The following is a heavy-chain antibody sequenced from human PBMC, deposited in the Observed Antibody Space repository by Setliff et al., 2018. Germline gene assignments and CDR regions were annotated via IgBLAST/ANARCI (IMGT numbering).Heavy chain of an antibody. J-gene: IGHJ4*02. D-gene: IGHD3-3*01. V-gene: IGHV4-39*07. Sequence: SETLSLTCTVSGGSISSSSYYWGWIRQPPGKGLEWIGEINHSGSTYYNPSLKSRVTISVDTSKNQFSLKLSSVTAADTAVYYCARTPDGFLGDGYNLNTLGYFDSWGQGTLVTVSS. CDR2: INHSGST. CDR1: GGSISSSSYY. CDR3: ARTPDGFLGDGYNLNTLGYFDS.